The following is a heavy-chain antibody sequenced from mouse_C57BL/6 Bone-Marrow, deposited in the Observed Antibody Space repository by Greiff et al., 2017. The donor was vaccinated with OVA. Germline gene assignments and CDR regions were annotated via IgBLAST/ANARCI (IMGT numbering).Heavy chain of an antibody. J-gene: IGHJ3*01. V-gene: IGHV1-55*01. Sequence: VQLQQPGAELVKPGASVKMSCKASGYTFTSYWITWVKQRPGPGLEWIGDIYPGSGSTNYNEKFKSKATLTVDTSSSTAYMKLRSLTSEDSAVYYCARWGDAWFAYWGQGTLVTVSA. CDR2: IYPGSGST. D-gene: IGHD3-3*01. CDR1: GYTFTSYW. CDR3: ARWGDAWFAY.